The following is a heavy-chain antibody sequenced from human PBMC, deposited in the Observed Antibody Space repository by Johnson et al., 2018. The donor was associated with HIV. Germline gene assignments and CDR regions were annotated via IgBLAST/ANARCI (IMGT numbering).Heavy chain of an antibody. CDR2: INQYGSEE. J-gene: IGHJ3*02. V-gene: IGHV3-7*01. CDR1: GFAFGSYW. D-gene: IGHD7-27*01. CDR3: AKDERQLGGWSHAFDI. Sequence: VQVVESGGGLVQPGGSLRLSCAASGFAFGSYWMHWVRQAPGKGLQWVANINQYGSEEYYVDSVKGRFTISRDNAKNALYLQLNSLKPEDTAVYYCAKDERQLGGWSHAFDIWGQGTVLTVSS.